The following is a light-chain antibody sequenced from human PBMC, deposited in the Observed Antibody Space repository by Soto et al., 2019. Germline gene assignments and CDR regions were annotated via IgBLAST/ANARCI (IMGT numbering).Light chain of an antibody. CDR1: RSDVGSYNL. CDR3: CSYAGSRTWV. Sequence: QSVLTQPASVSGSPGQSITISCTGTRSDVGSYNLVSWYQQHPGKAPKLMIYEGSKRPSGVSNRFSGSKSGNTASLTISGLQAEDEADYYCCSYAGSRTWVFGGGTKLTVL. V-gene: IGLV2-23*01. CDR2: EGS. J-gene: IGLJ3*02.